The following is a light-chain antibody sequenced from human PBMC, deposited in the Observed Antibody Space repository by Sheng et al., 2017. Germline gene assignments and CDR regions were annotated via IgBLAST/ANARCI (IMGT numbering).Light chain of an antibody. CDR2: AAS. Sequence: DIQMTQSPSSLSASVGDRVTITCRASQTIKWYVNWYQQRPGKAPNLLIYAASNLQNEVPSRFSGSGSGTDFTLTINSLQPEDFATYYCQQSYNSPFTFGQGPSWTSN. V-gene: IGKV1-39*01. CDR3: QQSYNSPFT. CDR1: QTIKWY. J-gene: IGKJ2*01.